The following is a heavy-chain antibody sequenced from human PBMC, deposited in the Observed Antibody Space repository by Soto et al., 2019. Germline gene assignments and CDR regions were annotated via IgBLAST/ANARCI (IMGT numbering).Heavy chain of an antibody. CDR1: GYTPTELS. J-gene: IGHJ4*02. D-gene: IGHD3-10*01. CDR3: ATLSRRFYYFDY. Sequence: GASLKVSCKVSGYTPTELSMRWVRQAPGKGLEWMGGFDPEDGETIYAQKFQGRVTMTEDTSTDTAYMELSSLRSGDTAVYYCATLSRRFYYFDYWGQGTLVTVSS. CDR2: FDPEDGET. V-gene: IGHV1-24*01.